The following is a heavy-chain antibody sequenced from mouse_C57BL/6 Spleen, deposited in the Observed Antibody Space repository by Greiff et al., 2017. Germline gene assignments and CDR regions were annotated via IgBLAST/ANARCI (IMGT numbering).Heavy chain of an antibody. J-gene: IGHJ3*01. CDR1: GFTFTDYY. CDR2: IRNKANGYTT. D-gene: IGHD4-1*01. V-gene: IGHV7-3*01. CDR3: ARSDWDAWFAY. Sequence: EVQLVESGGGLVQPGGSLSLSCAASGFTFTDYYMSWVRQPPGKALEWLGFIRNKANGYTTEYSASVKGRFTISRDNSNSILYLQMNALRAEDSATYYCARSDWDAWFAYWGQGTLVTVSA.